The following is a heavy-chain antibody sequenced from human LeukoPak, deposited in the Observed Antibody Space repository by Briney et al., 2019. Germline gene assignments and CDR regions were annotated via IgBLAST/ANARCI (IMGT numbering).Heavy chain of an antibody. V-gene: IGHV5-10-1*01. Sequence: TSGESLKISCQGSGYSFSIYWISWVRQMSGKGPEWMGRIDPSDSYTDYSQSFQGHVTISADKSISTAYLQWSSLKASDTAMYYCARHLYGSGTSATFDIWGQGTMVSVSS. D-gene: IGHD3-10*01. CDR2: IDPSDSYT. CDR1: GYSFSIYW. CDR3: ARHLYGSGTSATFDI. J-gene: IGHJ3*02.